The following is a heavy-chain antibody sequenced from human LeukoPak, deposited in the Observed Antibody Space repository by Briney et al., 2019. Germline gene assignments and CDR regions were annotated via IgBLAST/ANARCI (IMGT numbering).Heavy chain of an antibody. V-gene: IGHV1-69*01. J-gene: IGHJ6*02. Sequence: SVKVSCKASGGTFSSYAISWVRQAPGQGLEWMGGIIPIFGTANYAQKFQGRVTITADESTSTAYMELSSLRSEDTAVYYCARRTLPGQDIVVVPAPYYYYGMDVWGQGTTVTVSS. CDR3: ARRTLPGQDIVVVPAPYYYYGMDV. CDR2: IIPIFGTA. D-gene: IGHD2-2*01. CDR1: GGTFSSYA.